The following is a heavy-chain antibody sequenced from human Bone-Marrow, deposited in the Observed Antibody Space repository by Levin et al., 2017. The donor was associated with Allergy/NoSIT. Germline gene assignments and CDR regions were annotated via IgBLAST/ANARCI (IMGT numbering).Heavy chain of an antibody. Sequence: PSETLSLTCTVSGGSIDTYYWNWIRQTPGKGLEWVGYVYDSGNTNYNYNPSLKSRVTISTDTSRNEVSLKLTSVTAADTAIYYCARESEYYDSSGYDAFDIWGQGTMVTVSS. CDR3: ARESEYYDSSGYDAFDI. D-gene: IGHD3-22*01. V-gene: IGHV4-59*01. CDR2: VYDSGNT. CDR1: GGSIDTYY. J-gene: IGHJ3*02.